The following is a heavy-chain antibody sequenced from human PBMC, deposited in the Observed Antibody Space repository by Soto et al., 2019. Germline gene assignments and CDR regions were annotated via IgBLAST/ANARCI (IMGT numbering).Heavy chain of an antibody. Sequence: GESLKISCAASGFTFSIYGMHWVRQAPGKGLEWVAIIWYDGSEKNYADSVKGRFTISRDNSENTLYLQMSSLRAEDTAVYYCGRGTGNYYYSMDVWGQGTTVTVSS. J-gene: IGHJ6*02. CDR1: GFTFSIYG. V-gene: IGHV3-33*01. CDR2: IWYDGSEK. CDR3: GRGTGNYYYSMDV. D-gene: IGHD2-8*02.